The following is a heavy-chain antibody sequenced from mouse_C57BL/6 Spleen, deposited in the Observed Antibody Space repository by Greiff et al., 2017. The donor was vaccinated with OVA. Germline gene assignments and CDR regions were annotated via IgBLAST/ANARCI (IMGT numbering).Heavy chain of an antibody. V-gene: IGHV1-15*01. D-gene: IGHD2-14*01. J-gene: IGHJ3*01. CDR2: IDPATGGT. CDR1: GYTLTDYE. CDR3: TRADTGYAD. Sequence: VQLQQSGAELVRPGASVKLSCKASGYTLTDYEMHWVKQTPVQGLEWIGAIDPATGGTDYNQKFKGKAILTADTSSSTAYMELRSLTSEDSAVYYCTRADTGYADWGQGTQVTV.